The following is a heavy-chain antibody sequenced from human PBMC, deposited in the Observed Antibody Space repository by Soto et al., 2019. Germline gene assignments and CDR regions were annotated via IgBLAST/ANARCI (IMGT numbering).Heavy chain of an antibody. CDR1: GYTFTSYD. J-gene: IGHJ5*02. V-gene: IGHV1-8*01. CDR3: AREAPFRDCSSTSCYNNWFDP. Sequence: ASVKVSCKASGYTFTSYDINWVRQATGQGLEWMGWMNPNSGNTGYAQKFQGRVTMTRNTSISTAYMELSSLRSEDTAVYYCAREAPFRDCSSTSCYNNWFDPWGQGTLVTRLL. CDR2: MNPNSGNT. D-gene: IGHD2-2*02.